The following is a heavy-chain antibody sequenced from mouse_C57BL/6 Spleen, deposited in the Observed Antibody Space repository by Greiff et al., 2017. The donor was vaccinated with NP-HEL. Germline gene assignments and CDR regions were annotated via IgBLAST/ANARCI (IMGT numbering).Heavy chain of an antibody. J-gene: IGHJ4*01. D-gene: IGHD2-2*01. Sequence: VQLQQSGPGLVQPSQSLSITCTVSGFSLTSYGVHWVRQSPGKGLEWLGVIWSGGSTDYNAAFISRLSISKDNSKSQVFYKMNSLQADDTAIYYCARSRDGYDYYAMDYWGQGTSVTVSS. CDR2: IWSGGST. V-gene: IGHV2-2*01. CDR1: GFSLTSYG. CDR3: ARSRDGYDYYAMDY.